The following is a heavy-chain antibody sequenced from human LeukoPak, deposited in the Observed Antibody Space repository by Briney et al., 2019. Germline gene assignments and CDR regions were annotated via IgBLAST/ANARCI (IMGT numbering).Heavy chain of an antibody. CDR1: GFTFSSYW. CDR3: AKTNSSDYSYYFDF. D-gene: IGHD3-22*01. J-gene: IGHJ4*02. V-gene: IGHV3-74*01. CDR2: INNDGSGT. Sequence: GGSLRLSCAASGFTFSSYWMHWVRQAPGKGPVWVSRINNDGSGTTYADSVKGRFTVSRDNSKSTLYLLMNSLRAEDTAVYYCAKTNSSDYSYYFDFWGQGTLVTVSS.